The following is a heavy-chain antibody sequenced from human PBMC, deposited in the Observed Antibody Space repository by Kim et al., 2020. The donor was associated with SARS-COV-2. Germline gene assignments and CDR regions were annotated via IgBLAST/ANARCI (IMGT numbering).Heavy chain of an antibody. J-gene: IGHJ6*02. Sequence: SETLSLTCTVSGGSISSGDYYWSWIRQPPGKGLEWIGYIYYSGSTYYNPSLKSRVTISVDTSKNQFYLKLSSVTAADTAVYYCARGSKTGYSQRKYYYYGMDVWGQGTTVTVSS. CDR1: GGSISSGDYY. V-gene: IGHV4-30-4*01. CDR2: IYYSGST. CDR3: ARGSKTGYSQRKYYYYGMDV. D-gene: IGHD5-18*01.